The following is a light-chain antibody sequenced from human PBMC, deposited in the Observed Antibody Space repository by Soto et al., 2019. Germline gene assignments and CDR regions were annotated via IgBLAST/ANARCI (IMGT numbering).Light chain of an antibody. CDR1: QSVSNNY. CDR2: GAS. J-gene: IGKJ1*01. CDR3: QQYGTSPRM. V-gene: IGKV3-20*01. Sequence: EIVLTQSPGTLSLSPGDTAALSCRASQSVSNNYLAWYQQKPGQAPWPLIYGASSRATGIPDRFSGSTSGTDFALTISRLEPEDFAVYYCQQYGTSPRMFGQGTKVEIK.